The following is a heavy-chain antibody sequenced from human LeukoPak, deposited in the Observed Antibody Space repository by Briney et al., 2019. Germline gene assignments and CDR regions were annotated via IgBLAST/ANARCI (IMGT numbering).Heavy chain of an antibody. CDR3: AELGITMIGGV. D-gene: IGHD3-10*02. J-gene: IGHJ6*04. CDR2: ISSSGSTI. Sequence: GGSLRLSCAASGVTFSSYEMNWGRQAAGKGLEWVSYISSSGSTIYYADPVKGRFTISRDNAKNSLYLQMNSLRAEDTAVYYCAELGITMIGGVWGKGTTVTISS. CDR1: GVTFSSYE. V-gene: IGHV3-48*03.